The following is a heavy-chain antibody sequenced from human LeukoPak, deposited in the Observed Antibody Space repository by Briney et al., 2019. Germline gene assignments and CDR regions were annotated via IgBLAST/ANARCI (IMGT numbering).Heavy chain of an antibody. J-gene: IGHJ4*02. CDR2: ISSTSSYV. CDR3: ARDRTGPDY. V-gene: IGHV3-21*01. CDR1: GFTFSNAW. Sequence: GGSLRLSCAASGFTFSNAWMNWVRQAPGKGLEWVSSISSTSSYVYYADSVKGRFTISRDNAKNSLYLQMNSLGVEDTAVYYCARDRTGPDYWGQGTLVTVSS.